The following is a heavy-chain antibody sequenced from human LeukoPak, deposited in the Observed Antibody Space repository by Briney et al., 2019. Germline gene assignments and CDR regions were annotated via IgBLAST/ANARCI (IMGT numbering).Heavy chain of an antibody. J-gene: IGHJ4*02. D-gene: IGHD2-2*01. V-gene: IGHV3-23*01. Sequence: PGGSLRLSCAASGFTFSSYAMSWVRQAPGKGLEWVSSISGRGQSTYYADSVKGRFTISRDTSKNTLYLQMNSLRVEDTAVYYCARNLPAADYWGQGTLVTVSS. CDR1: GFTFSSYA. CDR2: ISGRGQST. CDR3: ARNLPAADY.